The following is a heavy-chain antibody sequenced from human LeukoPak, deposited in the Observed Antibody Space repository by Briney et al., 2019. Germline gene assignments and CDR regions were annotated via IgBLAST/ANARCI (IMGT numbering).Heavy chain of an antibody. CDR1: GASINNYY. CDR3: ARYSDHSLDV. Sequence: SETLSLTCSVSGASINNYYWNWIRQPPGKGLEWIGYVYYTGSTNHNPSLKSRLTLSLDTSKNQLSLRLSSVTAADTAVYYCARYSDHSLDVWGQGATVIVAS. CDR2: VYYTGST. J-gene: IGHJ6*02. V-gene: IGHV4-59*12.